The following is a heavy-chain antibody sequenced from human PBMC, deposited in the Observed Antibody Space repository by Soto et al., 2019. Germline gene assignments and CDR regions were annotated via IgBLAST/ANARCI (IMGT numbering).Heavy chain of an antibody. CDR2: ISYDGSNK. J-gene: IGHJ6*02. V-gene: IGHV3-30*03. CDR3: AVATTYYYYGMDV. Sequence: GGSLRLSCAASGFTFSSYGMHWVRQAPGKGLEWVAVISYDGSNKYYADSVKGRFTISRDNSKNTLYLQMNSLRAEDTAVYYCAVATTYYYYGMDVWGQGTKVTVSS. D-gene: IGHD5-12*01. CDR1: GFTFSSYG.